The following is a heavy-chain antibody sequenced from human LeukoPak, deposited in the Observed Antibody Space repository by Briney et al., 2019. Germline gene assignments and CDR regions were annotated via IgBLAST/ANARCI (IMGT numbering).Heavy chain of an antibody. J-gene: IGHJ4*02. V-gene: IGHV3-21*01. CDR3: AKEGHLDY. CDR2: ISTSSSYM. CDR1: GSTFSSYS. D-gene: IGHD3-3*02. Sequence: PGGSLRLSCVASGSTFSSYSMNWVRQAPGKGLEWVSSISTSSSYMYYADSLKGRFTISRDNSKNTLYLQMNSLRAEDTAVYYCAKEGHLDYWGQGTLVTVSS.